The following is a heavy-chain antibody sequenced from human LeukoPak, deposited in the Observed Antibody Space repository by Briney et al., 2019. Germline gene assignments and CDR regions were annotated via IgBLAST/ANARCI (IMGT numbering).Heavy chain of an antibody. Sequence: ILGIANYAQKFQGRVTITADKSTSTAYMELSSLRSEDTAVYYCARADPGYCSSTSCYVLDGWGQGTLXTVSS. CDR2: ILGIA. CDR3: ARADPGYCSSTSCYVLDG. D-gene: IGHD2-2*01. J-gene: IGHJ4*02. V-gene: IGHV1-69*04.